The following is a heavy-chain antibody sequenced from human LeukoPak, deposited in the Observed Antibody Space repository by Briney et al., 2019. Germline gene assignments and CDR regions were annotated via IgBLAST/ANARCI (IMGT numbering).Heavy chain of an antibody. V-gene: IGHV1-46*01. D-gene: IGHD2-15*01. CDR3: ARGFGKDVEVVAATRVYYYYGMDV. J-gene: IGHJ6*02. CDR1: GFAFSSSA. Sequence: ASVKVSCKASGFAFSSSAVQWVRQAPGQGLEWMGIINPSGGSTSYAQKFQGRVTMTRDTSTSTVYMELSSLRSEDTAVYYCARGFGKDVEVVAATRVYYYYGMDVWGQGTTVTVSS. CDR2: INPSGGST.